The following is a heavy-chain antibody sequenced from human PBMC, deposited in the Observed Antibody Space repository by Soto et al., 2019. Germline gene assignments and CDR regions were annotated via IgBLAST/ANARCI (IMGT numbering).Heavy chain of an antibody. Sequence: QVQLVQSGAEVKEPGASVKVSCKASGYTFTTYDIYWMRQATGQGLEWKGWMNPYTGNTGYAQKFQGRVTVTRNTSISTMYMEMSGLRLDDTAVYYCARRKERSGPHYFDYWGQGSQVTVSS. D-gene: IGHD6-25*01. V-gene: IGHV1-8*01. CDR1: GYTFTTYD. CDR3: ARRKERSGPHYFDY. J-gene: IGHJ4*02. CDR2: MNPYTGNT.